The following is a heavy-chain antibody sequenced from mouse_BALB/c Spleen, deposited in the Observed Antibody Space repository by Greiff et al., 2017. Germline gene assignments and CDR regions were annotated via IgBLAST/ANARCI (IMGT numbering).Heavy chain of an antibody. CDR1: GFTFSSYG. D-gene: IGHD2-2*01. Sequence: EVKLQESGGGLVQPGGSLKLSCAASGFTFSSYGMSWVRQTPDKRLELVATINSNGGSTYYPDSVKGRFTISRDNAKNTLYLQMSSLKSEDTAMYYCARLWLRRSWFAYWGQGTLVTVSA. V-gene: IGHV5-6-3*01. J-gene: IGHJ3*01. CDR2: INSNGGST. CDR3: ARLWLRRSWFAY.